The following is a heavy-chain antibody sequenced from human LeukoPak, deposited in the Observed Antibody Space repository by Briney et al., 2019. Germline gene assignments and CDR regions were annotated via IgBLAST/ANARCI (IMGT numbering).Heavy chain of an antibody. CDR2: IYTTGST. CDR3: ARDVGGSIDY. CDR1: GGSISSGFYH. D-gene: IGHD1-26*01. V-gene: IGHV4-61*02. Sequence: SETLSLTCTVSGGSISSGFYHWNWIRQPAGKGLEWIGRIYTTGSTNYNPSLKSRVTISVDTSKNQFSLKLSSVTAADTAVYYCARDVGGSIDYWGQGTLVTVSS. J-gene: IGHJ4*02.